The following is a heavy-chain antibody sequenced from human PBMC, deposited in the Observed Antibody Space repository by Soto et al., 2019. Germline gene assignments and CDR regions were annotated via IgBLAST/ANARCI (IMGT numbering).Heavy chain of an antibody. J-gene: IGHJ4*02. CDR2: IDYSGNT. CDR3: ASVRAGSYVDY. CDR1: GGSISNYY. Sequence: PSETLSLTCTVSGGSISNYYWNWIRQTPGKGLEWIGYIDYSGNTNYNPSLKSRVTISVDTSKNQVSLNVSSVTAADSAVYYCASVRAGSYVDYWGQGTLVTVSS. D-gene: IGHD3-10*01. V-gene: IGHV4-59*01.